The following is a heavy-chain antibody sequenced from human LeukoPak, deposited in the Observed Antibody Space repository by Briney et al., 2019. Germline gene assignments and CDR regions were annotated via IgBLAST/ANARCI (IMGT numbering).Heavy chain of an antibody. Sequence: GGSLRLSCAASGFTFHIYAMNWVRQAPGKGLEWVSAINGGGYGTYYADSVRGRFTISRDNSKNTLYLQMNSLRAEDTAVYYCARGLGATLFDYWGQGTLVTVSS. D-gene: IGHD1-26*01. CDR2: INGGGYGT. CDR1: GFTFHIYA. V-gene: IGHV3-23*01. J-gene: IGHJ4*02. CDR3: ARGLGATLFDY.